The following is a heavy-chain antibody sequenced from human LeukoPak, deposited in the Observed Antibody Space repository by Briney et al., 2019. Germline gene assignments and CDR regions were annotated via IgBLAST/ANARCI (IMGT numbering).Heavy chain of an antibody. CDR1: GFTFGDYL. D-gene: IGHD6-19*01. CDR3: SGGSGWLSDY. J-gene: IGHJ4*02. CDR2: ISGGTT. V-gene: IGHV3-49*03. Sequence: GGSLRLSCTASGFTFGDYLMSWFRQAPGKGLEWIGFISGGTTEYAASVKGRFTISRDDSTSIAYLQMNSLTTEDTAVYYCSGGSGWLSDYWGQGTLVTVSS.